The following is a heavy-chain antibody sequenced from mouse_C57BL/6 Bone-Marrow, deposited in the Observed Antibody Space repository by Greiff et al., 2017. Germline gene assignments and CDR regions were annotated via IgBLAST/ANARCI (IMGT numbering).Heavy chain of an antibody. J-gene: IGHJ1*03. CDR1: GYTFTDHT. CDR3: ARGWLLRHWYFDV. D-gene: IGHD2-3*01. CDR2: IYPRDGST. Sequence: VQLQQSDAELVKPGASVKISCKVSGYTFTDHTIHWMKQRPEQGLEWIGYIYPRDGSTKYNEKFKGKATLTADKSSSTAYMQRNSLTSEDSAVYFCARGWLLRHWYFDVWGTGTTVTVSS. V-gene: IGHV1-78*01.